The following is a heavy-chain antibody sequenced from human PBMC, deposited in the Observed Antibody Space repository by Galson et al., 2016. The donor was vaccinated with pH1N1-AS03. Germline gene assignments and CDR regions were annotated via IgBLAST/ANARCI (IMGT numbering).Heavy chain of an antibody. CDR3: ARNFTVVGTTTSDRRRGDVFDL. V-gene: IGHV4-4*02. J-gene: IGHJ3*01. Sequence: ETLSLTCAVSGDSISTSNWWRWVRQPPGKGLEWIGEVSYAGRTNYSPSLKSRVTISVDRSVNKFSLRLTSVTAADTAIYYCARNFTVVGTTTSDRRRGDVFDLWGQGTAVIVSA. CDR2: VSYAGRT. CDR1: GDSISTSNW. D-gene: IGHD1-1*01.